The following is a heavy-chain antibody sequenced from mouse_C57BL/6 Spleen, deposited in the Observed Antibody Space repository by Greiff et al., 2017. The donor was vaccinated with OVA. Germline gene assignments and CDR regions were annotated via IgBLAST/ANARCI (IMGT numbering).Heavy chain of an antibody. D-gene: IGHD2-4*01. Sequence: QVQLKESGAELVRPGASVTLSCKASGYTFTDYEMHWVKQTPVHGLEWIGAIDPETGGTAYNQKFKGKAILTADKSSSTAYMELRSLTSEDSAVYYCTSTMITPFDYWGQGTTLTVSS. J-gene: IGHJ2*01. CDR3: TSTMITPFDY. V-gene: IGHV1-15*01. CDR1: GYTFTDYE. CDR2: IDPETGGT.